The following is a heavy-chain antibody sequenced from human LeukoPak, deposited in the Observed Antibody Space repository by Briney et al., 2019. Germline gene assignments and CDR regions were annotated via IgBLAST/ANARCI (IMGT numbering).Heavy chain of an antibody. Sequence: GGSLRLSCAASGFTFNNAWMNWVRQAPGKGLEWVGRIKSIPDGGTTDYAAPVKGRFTVSRDDSKNTLYLRMNSLITEDTAVYYCTTASWGYWSRTSGRDYWGQGTLVTVSS. CDR3: TTASWGYWSRTSGRDY. J-gene: IGHJ4*02. V-gene: IGHV3-15*07. D-gene: IGHD2-8*01. CDR1: GFTFNNAW. CDR2: IKSIPDGGTT.